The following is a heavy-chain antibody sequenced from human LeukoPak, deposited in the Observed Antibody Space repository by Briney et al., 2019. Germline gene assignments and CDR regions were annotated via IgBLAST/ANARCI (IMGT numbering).Heavy chain of an antibody. Sequence: GGSLRLSCAASGFTFSNAWMSWVRQAPGKGLEWVGRIKSKTDGGTTDYAAPVKGRFTISRDDSKNTLYLQMNSLKTEDTAVYYCTTAPGVVVPAASDYYYMDVWGKGTTVTVSS. CDR2: IKSKTDGGTT. J-gene: IGHJ6*03. CDR3: TTAPGVVVPAASDYYYMDV. D-gene: IGHD2-2*01. V-gene: IGHV3-15*01. CDR1: GFTFSNAW.